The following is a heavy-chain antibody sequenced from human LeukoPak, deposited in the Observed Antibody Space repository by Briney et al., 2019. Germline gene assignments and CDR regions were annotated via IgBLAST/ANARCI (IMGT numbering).Heavy chain of an antibody. CDR2: INPNSGGT. J-gene: IGHJ4*02. CDR1: GYTFTGYY. D-gene: IGHD2-15*01. V-gene: IGHV1-2*02. CDR3: ASPFYCSGGSCNDY. Sequence: ASVKVSCKASGYTFTGYYMHWVRQAPGRGLEWMGWINPNSGGTNYAQKFQGRVTMTRDTSISTAYMELSRLRSDDTAVYYCASPFYCSGGSCNDYWGQGTLVTVSS.